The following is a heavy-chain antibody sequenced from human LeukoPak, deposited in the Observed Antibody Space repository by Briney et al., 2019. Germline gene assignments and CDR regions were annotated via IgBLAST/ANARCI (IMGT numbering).Heavy chain of an antibody. Sequence: SETLSLTCTVSGGSISSYYWSWIRQPPGKGLEWIGYIYYSGSTNYNPSLKSRVTISVDTSKNQFSLKLSSVTAADTAVYYCARARHCGSGYYYYYYMDVWGKGTTVTVSS. D-gene: IGHD3-10*01. CDR2: IYYSGST. J-gene: IGHJ6*03. CDR1: GGSISSYY. V-gene: IGHV4-59*01. CDR3: ARARHCGSGYYYYYYMDV.